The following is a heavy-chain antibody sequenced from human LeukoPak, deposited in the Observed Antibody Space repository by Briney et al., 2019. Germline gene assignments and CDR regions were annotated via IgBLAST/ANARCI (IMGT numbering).Heavy chain of an antibody. Sequence: GGSLRLSCAASGFTFSSYWIHWVRQAPGKGLVWVSRINSDGSSTTYADSVKGRFTISRDNSKNTLYLQMNSLRAEDTAVYYCAKNTISGGHYQYYMDVWGKGTTVTVSS. CDR3: AKNTISGGHYQYYMDV. CDR1: GFTFSSYW. D-gene: IGHD3-16*02. CDR2: INSDGSST. V-gene: IGHV3-74*01. J-gene: IGHJ6*03.